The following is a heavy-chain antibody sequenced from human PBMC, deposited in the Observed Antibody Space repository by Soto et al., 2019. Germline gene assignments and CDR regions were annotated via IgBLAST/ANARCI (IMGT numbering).Heavy chain of an antibody. CDR1: GYTFTSYG. D-gene: IGHD6-13*01. V-gene: IGHV1-18*01. Sequence: QVQLVQSGAEVKKPGASVKVSCKASGYTFTSYGISWVRQAPGQGLEWMGWISAYNGNTNYAQKRQGRVTMTADTPTSTAYMELRSRRSDDTAGYYWAVHSSSPPYYYYYDGMDVWGQGTTVTVSS. CDR2: ISAYNGNT. CDR3: AVHSSSPPYYYYYDGMDV. J-gene: IGHJ6*02.